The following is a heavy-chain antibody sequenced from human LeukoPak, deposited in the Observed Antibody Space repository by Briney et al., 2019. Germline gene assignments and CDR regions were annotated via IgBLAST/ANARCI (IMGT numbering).Heavy chain of an antibody. D-gene: IGHD3-10*01. V-gene: IGHV4-38-2*02. CDR3: ARDGGSYLFDY. CDR1: SYSISSGYY. J-gene: IGHJ4*02. CDR2: IYHSGST. Sequence: PSETLSLTCTVSSYSISSGYYWGWIRQPPGKGLEWIGTIYHSGSTYYNPSLKSRLTISVDTSKNQFSLKLRSVTAAGTAVYYCARDGGSYLFDYWGQGTLVTVSS.